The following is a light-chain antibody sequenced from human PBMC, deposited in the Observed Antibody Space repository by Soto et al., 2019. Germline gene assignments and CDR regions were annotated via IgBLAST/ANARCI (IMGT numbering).Light chain of an antibody. V-gene: IGKV3D-15*01. Sequence: EIVMTQYPDTLSVSPGETVTLSCRASQSVRTNLAWYQQKPGQAPRLLIYGASSRATGIPDRFSGSGSGTEFTLTISSLQSEDFAVYYCQQYDNWRTFGQGTKVDI. J-gene: IGKJ1*01. CDR3: QQYDNWRT. CDR1: QSVRTN. CDR2: GAS.